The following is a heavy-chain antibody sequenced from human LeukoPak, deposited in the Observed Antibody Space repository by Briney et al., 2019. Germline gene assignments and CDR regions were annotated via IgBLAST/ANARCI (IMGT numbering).Heavy chain of an antibody. D-gene: IGHD3-10*01. CDR3: ARDLYGSGSYYCYYYMDV. V-gene: IGHV4-4*07. CDR1: GVSISSYY. CDR2: IYTSGSA. Sequence: PSETLSLTCTVSGVSISSYYWSWIRQPAGKGLEWIGRIYTSGSANYNPSLKSRVTMSVDTSKNQFSLKLSSVTAADTAVYYCARDLYGSGSYYCYYYMDVWGKGTTVTVSS. J-gene: IGHJ6*03.